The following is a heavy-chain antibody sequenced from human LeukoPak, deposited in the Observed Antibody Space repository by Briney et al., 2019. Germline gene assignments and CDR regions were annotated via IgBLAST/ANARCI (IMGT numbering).Heavy chain of an antibody. CDR3: ANRNYYDSSAPDY. Sequence: GGSLRLSCAASGFTFSSYAMSWVRQAPGKGLEWVAFIRYDGSNKYYADSVKGRFTISRDNSKNTLYLQMNSLRAEDTAVYYCANRNYYDSSAPDYWGQGTLVTVSS. CDR1: GFTFSSYA. CDR2: IRYDGSNK. V-gene: IGHV3-30*02. D-gene: IGHD3-22*01. J-gene: IGHJ4*02.